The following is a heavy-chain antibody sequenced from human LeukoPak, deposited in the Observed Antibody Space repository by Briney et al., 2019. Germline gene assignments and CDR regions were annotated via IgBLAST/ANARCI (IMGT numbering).Heavy chain of an antibody. CDR1: GFTFSSYS. D-gene: IGHD3-22*01. J-gene: IGHJ4*02. CDR2: ISSSSSYI. CDR3: AREGDYDSSGSYLDY. Sequence: GGSLRLSCAASGFTFSSYSMNWVRQAPGKGLEWVSSISSSSSYIYYADSVKGRSTISRDNAKNSLYLQMNSLRAEDTAVYYCAREGDYDSSGSYLDYWGQGTLVTVSS. V-gene: IGHV3-21*01.